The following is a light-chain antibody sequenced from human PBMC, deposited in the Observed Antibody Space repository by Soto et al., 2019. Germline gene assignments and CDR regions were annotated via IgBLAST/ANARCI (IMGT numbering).Light chain of an antibody. CDR2: GAS. CDR1: QSVSGSY. J-gene: IGKJ1*01. Sequence: EIVLTQSPGTLSLSPGERATLSCRASQSVSGSYLAWYQQKPGQAPRVLIYGASSRANGIPDRFSGSGSGTDHTLTISRLEPEDFAVYYCQQYASSPQTFGQGTKVEIK. V-gene: IGKV3-20*01. CDR3: QQYASSPQT.